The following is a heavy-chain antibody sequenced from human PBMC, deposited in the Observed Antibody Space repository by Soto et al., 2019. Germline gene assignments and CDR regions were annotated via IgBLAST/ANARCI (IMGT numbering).Heavy chain of an antibody. CDR1: GFAFSSYG. Sequence: QAQLVESGGGVVQPGSSLRLSCAASGFAFSSYGMHWVRQAPGTGLEWVAVISYDGSLQHYADSVKGRFTSSRDNSTNMVVLQMSSLRAEDTGVYYGVSDRGYGHASVPYSWGQGTLVSVSS. CDR2: ISYDGSLQ. D-gene: IGHD5-18*01. CDR3: VSDRGYGHASVPYS. V-gene: IGHV3-30*03. J-gene: IGHJ4*02.